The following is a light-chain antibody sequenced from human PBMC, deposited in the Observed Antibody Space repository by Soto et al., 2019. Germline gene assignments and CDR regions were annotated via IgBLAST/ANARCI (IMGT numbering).Light chain of an antibody. V-gene: IGLV2-11*01. J-gene: IGLJ2*01. CDR1: SSDVGGYNY. CDR2: DVS. Sequence: QSALTQPRSVSGSPGQSVTISCTGTSSDVGGYNYVSWYQQHPGNAPKLMIYDVSKRPSGVPDRFSGSKSGNTASLTISGLQAEDEADYYCCSYVGSSLFGGGTKVTVL. CDR3: CSYVGSSL.